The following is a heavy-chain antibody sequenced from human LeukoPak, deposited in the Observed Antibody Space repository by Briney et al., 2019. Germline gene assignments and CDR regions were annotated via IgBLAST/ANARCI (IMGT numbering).Heavy chain of an antibody. Sequence: GGSLRLSCAASGFTFSSYWMSWVRQAPGKGLEWVANIKQDGSEKYYVDSVKGRFTISRDNAKNSLYLQMNSLRAEDTAVYYSILPAHGQRSGYYYEDPYYFDYWGQGTLVTVSS. CDR3: ILPAHGQRSGYYYEDPYYFDY. CDR1: GFTFSSYW. V-gene: IGHV3-7*01. CDR2: IKQDGSEK. D-gene: IGHD3-22*01. J-gene: IGHJ4*02.